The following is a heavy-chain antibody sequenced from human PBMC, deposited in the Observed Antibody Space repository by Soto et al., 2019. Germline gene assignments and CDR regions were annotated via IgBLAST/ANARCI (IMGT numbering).Heavy chain of an antibody. CDR2: INHSGST. D-gene: IGHD7-27*01. CDR3: ARHDWGDYWFFEL. CDR1: GGSFSGYY. Sequence: QVQLQQWGAGLLKPSETLSLTCGVYGGSFSGYYWSWIRQPPGKGLEWIGEINHSGSTSYNPSLKGRVTVSVDTSKNQFSLRLNSVAAADTAVYYCARHDWGDYWFFELWGRGTLVTVSS. V-gene: IGHV4-34*01. J-gene: IGHJ2*01.